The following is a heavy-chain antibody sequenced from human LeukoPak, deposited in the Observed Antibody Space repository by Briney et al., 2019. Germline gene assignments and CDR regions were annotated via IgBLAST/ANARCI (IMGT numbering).Heavy chain of an antibody. CDR3: ARHSSGWHLDF. V-gene: IGHV4-59*01. CDR1: RGSINGYY. CDR2: INYSGAT. J-gene: IGHJ4*02. Sequence: SETLSLTSSVSRGSINGYYWSWIRQPPGKGLEWIGWINYSGATYFNPSLKSRALMSIDTSMNQLSLRLYSVTAADTAIYYCARHSSGWHLDFWGRGTLVTVSS. D-gene: IGHD6-19*01.